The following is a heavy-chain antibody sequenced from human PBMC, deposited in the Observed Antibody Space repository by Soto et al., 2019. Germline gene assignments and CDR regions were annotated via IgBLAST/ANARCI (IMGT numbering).Heavy chain of an antibody. Sequence: SETLSLTCTVSGGSISSYYWSWIRQPPGKGLEWIGYIYYSGSTNYNPSLRSRVTISVDTSKNQFSLKLSSVTAADTAVDYCARVGGGPYYDILTGPGSFDIWGQGTMVT. D-gene: IGHD3-9*01. CDR3: ARVGGGPYYDILTGPGSFDI. V-gene: IGHV4-59*01. CDR2: IYYSGST. CDR1: GGSISSYY. J-gene: IGHJ3*02.